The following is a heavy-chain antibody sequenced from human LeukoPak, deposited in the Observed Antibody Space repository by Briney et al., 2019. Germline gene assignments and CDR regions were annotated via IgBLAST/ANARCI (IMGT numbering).Heavy chain of an antibody. Sequence: ASVKVSCKASGYNFTSYYMYWVRQAPGQWLEWMGIINPSAGSTSYAQKFQGRVTMTRDTSTSTVYMELSSLRSEDTAVYYCARGPAHNYFDYWGQGTLVTVSS. V-gene: IGHV1-46*01. J-gene: IGHJ4*02. CDR3: ARGPAHNYFDY. CDR1: GYNFTSYY. CDR2: INPSAGST.